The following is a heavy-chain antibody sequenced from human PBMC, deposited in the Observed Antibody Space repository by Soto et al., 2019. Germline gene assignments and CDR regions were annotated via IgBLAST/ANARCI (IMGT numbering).Heavy chain of an antibody. D-gene: IGHD3-3*01. V-gene: IGHV3-7*01. CDR2: INQDGSGK. J-gene: IGHJ4*02. Sequence: EVQLVESGGVLVQPGGSLRLSCAASGFTFSSYWMTWVRQAPGKGLEWVANINQDGSGKYYVDSVRGRFTFSRDNAKNSLYLQMNSLRVEDTVVYYCVRAWSNDYWGYYFDYWGQGTLVTVSS. CDR3: VRAWSNDYWGYYFDY. CDR1: GFTFSSYW.